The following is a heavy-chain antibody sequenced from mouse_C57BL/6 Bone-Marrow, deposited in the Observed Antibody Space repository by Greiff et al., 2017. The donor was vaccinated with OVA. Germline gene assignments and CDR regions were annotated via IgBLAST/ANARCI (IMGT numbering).Heavy chain of an antibody. V-gene: IGHV5-9-1*02. D-gene: IGHD1-1*01. J-gene: IGHJ1*03. CDR2: ISSGGDYI. Sequence: EVMLVESGEGLVKPGGSLKLSCAASGFTFSSYAMSWVRQTPEKRLEWVAYISSGGDYIYYADTVKGRFTISRDNARNTLYLQMSSLKSEDTAMYYCTRKTYYCGSSSRGNFDVWGTGTTVTVSS. CDR3: TRKTYYCGSSSRGNFDV. CDR1: GFTFSSYA.